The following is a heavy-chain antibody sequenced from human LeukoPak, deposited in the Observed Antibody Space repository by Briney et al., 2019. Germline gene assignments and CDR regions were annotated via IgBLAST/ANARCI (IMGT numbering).Heavy chain of an antibody. Sequence: GGSLRLSCAASGSTFSRYAMHWVRQAPGKGLEWVAVISYDGSNKYYADSVKGRFTISRDSSKNTLYLQMNSLRAEDTAVYYCASHYDTGGYHYFDFRGQGTLVTVSS. CDR3: ASHYDTGGYHYFDF. CDR2: ISYDGSNK. CDR1: GSTFSRYA. J-gene: IGHJ4*02. D-gene: IGHD3-22*01. V-gene: IGHV3-30-3*01.